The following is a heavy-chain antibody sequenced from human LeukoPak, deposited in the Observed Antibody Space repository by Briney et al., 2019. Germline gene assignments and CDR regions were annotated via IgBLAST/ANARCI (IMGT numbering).Heavy chain of an antibody. V-gene: IGHV4-30-4*01. CDR3: ARAGGYDPQHDY. CDR2: IYYSGST. D-gene: IGHD5-12*01. CDR1: GGSISSGDYY. J-gene: IGHJ4*02. Sequence: SETLSLTCTVSGGSISSGDYYRSWIRQPPGKGLEWIGYIYYSGSTYYNPSLKSRVTISVDTSKNQFSLKLSSVTAADTAVYYCARAGGYDPQHDYWGQGTLVTVSS.